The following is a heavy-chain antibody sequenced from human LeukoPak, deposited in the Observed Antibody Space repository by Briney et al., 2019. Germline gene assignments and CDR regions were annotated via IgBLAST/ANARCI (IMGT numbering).Heavy chain of an antibody. CDR1: GFTFSSYW. J-gene: IGHJ6*03. D-gene: IGHD3-10*01. CDR3: ARDGMVRGPYYYYMDV. CDR2: IKQDGSEK. Sequence: GGSLRLSCAASGFTFSSYWMSWVRQAPGKGLEWVANIKQDGSEKYYVDSVKGRFTISRDNAKNSLYLQMNSLRAEDTAVYYCARDGMVRGPYYYYMDVWGKGTTVTVSS. V-gene: IGHV3-7*01.